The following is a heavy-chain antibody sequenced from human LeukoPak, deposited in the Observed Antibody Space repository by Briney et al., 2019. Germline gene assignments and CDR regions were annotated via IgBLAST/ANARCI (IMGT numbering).Heavy chain of an antibody. CDR2: ISGSGGST. V-gene: IGHV3-23*01. D-gene: IGHD2-15*01. J-gene: IGHJ5*02. CDR1: GFTFSSYA. CDR3: AQEVVVAATLFGWFDP. Sequence: PGGSLRLSCAASGFTFSSYAMSWLRQAPGKGLEWVSAISGSGGSTYYADSVKGRFTISRDNSKNTLYLQMNSLRAEDTAVYYCAQEVVVAATLFGWFDPWGQGTLVTVSS.